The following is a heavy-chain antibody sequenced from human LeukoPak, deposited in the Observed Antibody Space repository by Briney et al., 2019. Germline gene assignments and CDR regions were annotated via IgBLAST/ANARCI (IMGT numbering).Heavy chain of an antibody. CDR2: INPSGGST. CDR1: GYTFTSYY. V-gene: IGHV1-46*01. Sequence: ASVKVSCKASGYTFTSYYMHWVRQAPGQGLEWMGIINPSGGSTSYAQKFQGGVTMTRDMSTSTVYMELSSLRSEDTAVYYCARTRPGSSGGKVLGHWFDPWGQGTLVTVSS. D-gene: IGHD2-15*01. CDR3: ARTRPGSSGGKVLGHWFDP. J-gene: IGHJ5*02.